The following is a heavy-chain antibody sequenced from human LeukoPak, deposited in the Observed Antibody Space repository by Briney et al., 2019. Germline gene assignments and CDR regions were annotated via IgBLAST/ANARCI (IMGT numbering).Heavy chain of an antibody. V-gene: IGHV3-21*01. D-gene: IGHD2-21*02. Sequence: GGSLRLSCAASGFTFSSYSMNWVRQAPGKGLEWVSSISRSSSYIYYADSVKGRFTISRDNAKNSLYLQMNSLRAEDTAVYYCARDLESYCGGDCPLFDYWGQGTLVTVSS. CDR1: GFTFSSYS. CDR3: ARDLESYCGGDCPLFDY. J-gene: IGHJ4*02. CDR2: ISRSSSYI.